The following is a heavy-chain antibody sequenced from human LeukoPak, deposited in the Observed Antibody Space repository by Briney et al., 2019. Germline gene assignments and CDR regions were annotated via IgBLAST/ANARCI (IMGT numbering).Heavy chain of an antibody. CDR2: IKQDGSEK. J-gene: IGHJ6*03. CDR1: GFSFSTYW. D-gene: IGHD3-3*01. CDR3: ARYYDFWSSYSSYYYMDV. V-gene: IGHV3-7*01. Sequence: GGSLRLSCAASGFSFSTYWMSWVRQAPGKGLEWVANIKQDGSEKYYVDSVKGRFTISRDNAKNSLYLQMNSLRAEDTAVYYCARYYDFWSSYSSYYYMDVWGKGTTVTVSS.